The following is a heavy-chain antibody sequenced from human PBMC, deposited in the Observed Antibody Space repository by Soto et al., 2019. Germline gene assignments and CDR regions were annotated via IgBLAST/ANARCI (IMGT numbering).Heavy chain of an antibody. CDR3: ARASEAFRRFDS. CDR2: IFHTGHT. CDR1: GGSISSNDW. Sequence: QVHLQESGPGLVRPSGTLSLTCAVSGGSISSNDWWSWVRQTPGKGLEWVGEIFHTGHTNYNPSLKSRVIVSVDASKNLFSLQLTSVTAADTAVYYCARASEAFRRFDSWGQGTLLTVSS. J-gene: IGHJ5*01. V-gene: IGHV4-4*02.